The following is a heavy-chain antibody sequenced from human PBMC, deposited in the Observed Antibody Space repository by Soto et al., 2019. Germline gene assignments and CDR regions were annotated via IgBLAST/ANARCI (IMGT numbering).Heavy chain of an antibody. V-gene: IGHV5-10-1*01. CDR2: IDPSDAYT. CDR1: GYSFSNYW. CDR3: VRGGLVGSTSRTTASFVP. J-gene: IGHJ5*02. D-gene: IGHD2-8*02. Sequence: GESLKISCKGSGYSFSNYWITWVRQMPGKGLEWMGRIDPSDAYTTYSPSFQGHVTISVDKSISTANLQWSSLKASDTAMYYWVRGGLVGSTSRTTASFVPWGPGTLVTVSS.